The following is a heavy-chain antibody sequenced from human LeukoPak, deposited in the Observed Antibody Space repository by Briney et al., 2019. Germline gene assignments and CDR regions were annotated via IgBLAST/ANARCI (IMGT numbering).Heavy chain of an antibody. CDR3: ARGGGSYLQPTDY. D-gene: IGHD1-26*01. Sequence: GGSLRLSCTASGFTYTTYAMSWVRQAPGKGLEWVSSITGSGDSTYYADSVKGRFTISRDNSKNTLYLQMNSLRAEDTAVYHCARGGGSYLQPTDYWGQGTLVTVSS. CDR1: GFTYTTYA. CDR2: ITGSGDST. J-gene: IGHJ4*02. V-gene: IGHV3-23*01.